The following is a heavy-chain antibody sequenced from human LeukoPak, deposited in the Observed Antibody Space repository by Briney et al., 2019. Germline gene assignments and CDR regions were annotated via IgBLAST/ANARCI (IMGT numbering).Heavy chain of an antibody. Sequence: GASVKVSCKASGYTFTSYAMHWVRQAPGQRLEWMGWINAGSGNTKYSQKFQGRVTITRDTSASTAYMELSSLRSEDTAVYYCARDRYSGYSSTYFDYWGQGTLVTVSS. V-gene: IGHV1-3*01. CDR1: GYTFTSYA. CDR3: ARDRYSGYSSTYFDY. CDR2: INAGSGNT. D-gene: IGHD6-13*01. J-gene: IGHJ4*02.